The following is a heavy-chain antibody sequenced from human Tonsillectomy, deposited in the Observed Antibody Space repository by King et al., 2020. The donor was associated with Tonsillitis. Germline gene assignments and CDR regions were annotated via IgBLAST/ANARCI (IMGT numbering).Heavy chain of an antibody. CDR2: IYYSGNT. J-gene: IGHJ4*02. Sequence: QLQESGPGLVKPSETLSLTCTVSGGSISSNSYYWGWIRQPPGKGLEGIGTIYYSGNTYYNPSLKSRVTISVDTSKNQFSLKLRSVTAADTAVYYCARFDDSSDYFDYWGQGTLVTVSS. CDR3: ARFDDSSDYFDY. D-gene: IGHD3-22*01. V-gene: IGHV4-39*01. CDR1: GGSISSNSYY.